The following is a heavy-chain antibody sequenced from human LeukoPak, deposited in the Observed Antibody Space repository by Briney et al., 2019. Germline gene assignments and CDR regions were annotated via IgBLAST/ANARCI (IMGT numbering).Heavy chain of an antibody. CDR3: ARRDRYYYDSSGYYFDAFDI. V-gene: IGHV4-59*08. CDR2: IYYSGST. Sequence: SETLSLTCTVPGGSISSYYWSWIRQPPGKGLEWIGYIYYSGSTNYNPSLKSRVTISVDTSKNQFSLKLSSVTAADTAVYYCARRDRYYYDSSGYYFDAFDIWGQGTMVTVSS. D-gene: IGHD3-22*01. J-gene: IGHJ3*02. CDR1: GGSISSYY.